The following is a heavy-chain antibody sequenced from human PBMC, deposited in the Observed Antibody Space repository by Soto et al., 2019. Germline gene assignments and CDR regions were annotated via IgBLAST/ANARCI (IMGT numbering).Heavy chain of an antibody. D-gene: IGHD1-20*01. V-gene: IGHV3-64D*06. J-gene: IGHJ4*02. CDR3: VKDQGPYNLNFDV. CDR1: GFTFSNYA. Sequence: GGSLRLSCLASGFTFSNYAMHWVRQAPGKGLEYVSAISNSGDSTYYADSVKGRFTISRDNSKNTLFLQMSTLRPEDTAVYYLVKDQGPYNLNFDVCGQGTLVTVS. CDR2: ISNSGDST.